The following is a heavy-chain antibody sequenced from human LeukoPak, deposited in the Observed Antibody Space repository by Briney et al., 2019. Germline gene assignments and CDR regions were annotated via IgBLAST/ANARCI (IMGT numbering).Heavy chain of an antibody. D-gene: IGHD6-19*01. V-gene: IGHV3-30-3*01. CDR2: ISYDGSNK. CDR1: GFTFSSYA. J-gene: IGHJ6*02. CDR3: ARDLARLWLVRYYYYGMDV. Sequence: GRSLRLSCAASGFTFSSYAMHWVRQAPGKGLEWVAVISYDGSNKYYADSVKGRFTISRDNSKNTLYLQMNSLRAEDTAVYYCARDLARLWLVRYYYYGMDVWGQGTTVTVSS.